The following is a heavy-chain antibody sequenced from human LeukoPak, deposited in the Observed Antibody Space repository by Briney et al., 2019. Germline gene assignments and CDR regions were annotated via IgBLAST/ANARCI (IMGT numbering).Heavy chain of an antibody. V-gene: IGHV3-15*01. CDR3: TTAPLSMVRGVILVDY. D-gene: IGHD3-10*01. CDR2: IKNKTDGGTT. CDR1: GFTFRNAW. Sequence: GGSLRLSCAASGFTFRNAWMSWVRQAPGKGLEWVGHIKNKTDGGTTDYAAPVKGRFTISRDDSKNTLYLQMNSLKTEDTAVYYCTTAPLSMVRGVILVDYWGQGTLVTVSS. J-gene: IGHJ4*02.